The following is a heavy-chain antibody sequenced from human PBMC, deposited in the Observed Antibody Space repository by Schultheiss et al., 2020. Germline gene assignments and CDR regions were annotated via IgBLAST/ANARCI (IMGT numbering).Heavy chain of an antibody. CDR1: GYTFTSYG. D-gene: IGHD3-10*01. CDR3: LLDGSGMFQH. V-gene: IGHV1-18*01. CDR2: ISAYNGNT. Sequence: ASVKVSCKASGYTFTSYGISWVRQAPGQGLEWMGWISAYNGNTNYAQKFQGRVTMTRDTSISTAYMELSRLRSEDTAVYYCLLDGSGMFQHWGQGTLVTVSS. J-gene: IGHJ1*01.